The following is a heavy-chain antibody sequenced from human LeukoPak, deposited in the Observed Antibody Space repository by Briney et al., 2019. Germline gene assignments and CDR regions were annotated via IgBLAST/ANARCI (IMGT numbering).Heavy chain of an antibody. J-gene: IGHJ3*02. Sequence: SETLSLTCTVSGGSISSSSYYWGWIRQPPGKGLEWIGSIYYSGSTYYNPSLKSRVTISVDTSKNQFSLRLSSVTAADTAVYYCARGGRGYYDSSGYYLGTNDAFDIWGQGTMVTVSS. D-gene: IGHD3-22*01. V-gene: IGHV4-39*07. CDR3: ARGGRGYYDSSGYYLGTNDAFDI. CDR2: IYYSGST. CDR1: GGSISSSSYY.